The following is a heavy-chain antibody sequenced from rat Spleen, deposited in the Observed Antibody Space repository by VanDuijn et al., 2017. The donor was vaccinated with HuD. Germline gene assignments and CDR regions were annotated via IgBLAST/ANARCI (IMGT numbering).Heavy chain of an antibody. V-gene: IGHV5S10*01. CDR1: GFTFSNYD. D-gene: IGHD4-2*01. Sequence: EVQLVESGGGLVQPGRSMKLSCAASGFTFSNYDMAWVRQAPTKGLEWVATILYDGSRTYYRDSVKGRFTISRDNGKSTLYLQMDSLRSEDTATYYCATHLEYNYFDYCGQGVMVTVSS. CDR2: ILYDGSRT. J-gene: IGHJ2*01. CDR3: ATHLEYNYFDY.